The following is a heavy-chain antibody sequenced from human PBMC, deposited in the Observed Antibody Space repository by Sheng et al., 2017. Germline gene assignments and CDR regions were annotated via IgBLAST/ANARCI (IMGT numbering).Heavy chain of an antibody. J-gene: IGHJ3*02. V-gene: IGHV3-23*04. D-gene: IGHD4-17*01. CDR1: GFTFSNYA. CDR2: VTGSGINT. CDR3: AKGNPTSVTTGAFDI. Sequence: EVQLVESGGGLVQPGGSLRLSCAASGFTFSNYAINWVRQAPGKGLEWVSAVTGSGINTYYADSVRGRFTISRDTSKNTVFLQMTSLRAEDTALYYCAKGNPTSVTTGAFDIWGQGTMVTVSS.